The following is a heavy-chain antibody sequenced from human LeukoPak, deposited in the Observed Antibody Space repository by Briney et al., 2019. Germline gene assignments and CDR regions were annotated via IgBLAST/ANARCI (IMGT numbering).Heavy chain of an antibody. D-gene: IGHD2-2*01. CDR1: GYSFTSYW. CDR3: ARRGYCSSTSCYPYYYYGMDV. J-gene: IGHJ6*02. Sequence: GESLKISCKGSGYSFTSYWIGWVRQMPEKGLEWMGIIYPGDSDTRYSPPFQGQVTISADKSISTAYLQWSSLKASDTAMYYCARRGYCSSTSCYPYYYYGMDVWGQGTTVTVSS. CDR2: IYPGDSDT. V-gene: IGHV5-51*01.